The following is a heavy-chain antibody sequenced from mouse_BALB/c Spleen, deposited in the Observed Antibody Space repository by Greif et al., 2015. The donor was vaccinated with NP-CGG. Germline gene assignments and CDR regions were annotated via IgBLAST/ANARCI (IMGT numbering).Heavy chain of an antibody. J-gene: IGHJ1*01. CDR1: GFTFSSYA. CDR2: ISSGGSYT. Sequence: EVNVVESGGGLVMPGGSLKLSCAASGFTFSSYAMSWVRQSPEKRLEWVAEISSGGSYTYYPDTVTGRFTISRDNAKNTLYLEMSSLRSEDTAMYYCARDRDGPHWYFDVWGAGTTVTVSS. D-gene: IGHD2-3*01. CDR3: ARDRDGPHWYFDV. V-gene: IGHV5-9-4*01.